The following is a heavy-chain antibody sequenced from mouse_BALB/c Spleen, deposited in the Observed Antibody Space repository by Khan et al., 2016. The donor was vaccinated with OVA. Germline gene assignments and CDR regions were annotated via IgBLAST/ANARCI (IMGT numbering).Heavy chain of an antibody. Sequence: QVQLKQSGAELVKPGASVQLSCKASGYPLTSYWLHWVKQRPGQGLEWIGEIDPSDSYTNYNQKFKAKATVTVDKSSSPTYLQLSSRTSEDSAVDYCVRSFHYGSSTWLAYWGQGTLVTVSA. CDR2: IDPSDSYT. V-gene: IGHV1-69*02. CDR3: VRSFHYGSSTWLAY. D-gene: IGHD1-1*01. CDR1: GYPLTSYW. J-gene: IGHJ3*01.